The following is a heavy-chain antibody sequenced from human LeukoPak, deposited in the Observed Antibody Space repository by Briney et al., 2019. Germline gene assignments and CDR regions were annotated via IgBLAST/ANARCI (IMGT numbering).Heavy chain of an antibody. D-gene: IGHD6-19*01. V-gene: IGHV3-48*03. Sequence: PGGSLRLSCAASGFTFSSYEMNWVRQAPGKGLEWVSYISSSGSTIYYADSVKGRFTISRDNAKNSLYLQMNSLRAEDTAVYYCASFAYSSGISTGGCWGQGTLVTVSS. CDR3: ASFAYSSGISTGGC. CDR2: ISSSGSTI. CDR1: GFTFSSYE. J-gene: IGHJ4*02.